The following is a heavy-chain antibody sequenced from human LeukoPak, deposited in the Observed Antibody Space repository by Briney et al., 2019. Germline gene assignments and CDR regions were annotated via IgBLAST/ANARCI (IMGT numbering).Heavy chain of an antibody. V-gene: IGHV4-4*07. D-gene: IGHD1-26*01. CDR1: SGSISSYY. CDR3: ARHEGGYIVGARSWFDP. J-gene: IGHJ5*02. CDR2: IYSSENT. Sequence: SETLSLTCTVSSGSISSYYWTWIRQPAGKGLEWIGRIYSSENTNYNPSLKSRVTMSVDTSKNQFSLNLNSVTAADTAVYYCARHEGGYIVGARSWFDPWGQGTLVTVSS.